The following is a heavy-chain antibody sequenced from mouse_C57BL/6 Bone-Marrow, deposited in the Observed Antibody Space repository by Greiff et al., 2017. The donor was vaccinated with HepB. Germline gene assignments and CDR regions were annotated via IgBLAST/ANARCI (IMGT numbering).Heavy chain of an antibody. CDR1: GFNIKNTY. V-gene: IGHV14-3*01. J-gene: IGHJ4*01. CDR2: IDPANGNT. CDR3: GGGYGSSYEFYAMGY. D-gene: IGHD1-1*01. Sequence: EVQLQQSVAELVRPGASVKLSCTASGFNIKNTYMHWVKQRPEQGLEWIGRIDPANGNTKYAPKFQGKATITADTSSNTAYLQLSSLTSEDTAIYYFGGGYGSSYEFYAMGYWGQGTSVTVSS.